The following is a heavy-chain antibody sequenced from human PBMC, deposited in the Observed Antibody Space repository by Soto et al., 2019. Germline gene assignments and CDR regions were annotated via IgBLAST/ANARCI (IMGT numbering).Heavy chain of an antibody. D-gene: IGHD3-22*01. CDR3: ALGGIVVTGNWFDP. V-gene: IGHV3-30*03. Sequence: QVRLVESGGGVVQPGRSLRLSCAASGFTFSSYAMHWVRQAPGKGLEWVAVISQDGSDKHYVDSVKGRSTISRDNSKNTLYLQVNSLRAEDTAVYYCALGGIVVTGNWFDPWGQGILVTVSS. J-gene: IGHJ5*02. CDR1: GFTFSSYA. CDR2: ISQDGSDK.